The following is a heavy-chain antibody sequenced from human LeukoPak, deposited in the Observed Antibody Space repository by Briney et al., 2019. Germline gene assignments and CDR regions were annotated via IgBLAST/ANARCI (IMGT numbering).Heavy chain of an antibody. CDR2: IYYSGST. CDR1: GGSISSYY. CDR3: ASLGGNYGMDV. Sequence: PSETLSLTCTVSGGSISSYYWSWTRQPPGKGLEWIGYIYYSGSTNYNPSLKSRVTISVDTSKNQFSLKLSSVTAADTAVYYCASLGGNYGMDVWGQGTTVTVSS. J-gene: IGHJ6*02. D-gene: IGHD3-16*01. V-gene: IGHV4-59*01.